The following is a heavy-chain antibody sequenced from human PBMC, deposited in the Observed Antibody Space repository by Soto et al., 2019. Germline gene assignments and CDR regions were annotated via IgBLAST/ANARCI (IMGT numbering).Heavy chain of an antibody. V-gene: IGHV3-21*01. CDR2: ISSSSSYI. CDR1: GFTFSSYH. CDR3: AREGSWDDEYYYYYGMDV. J-gene: IGHJ6*02. Sequence: PGGHLRLSCAASGFTFSSYHMNWGRNAPGKSLEVVSSISSSSSYIYYADSVKGRFTISRDNAKNSLYLQMNSLRAEDTAVYYCAREGSWDDEYYYYYGMDVWGQGTTVTVSS. D-gene: IGHD1-26*01.